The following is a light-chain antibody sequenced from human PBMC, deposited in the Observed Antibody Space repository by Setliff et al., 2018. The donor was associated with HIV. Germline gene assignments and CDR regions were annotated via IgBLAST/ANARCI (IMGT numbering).Light chain of an antibody. J-gene: IGLJ2*01. CDR2: DVD. V-gene: IGLV2-11*01. CDR3: CSYAGSSTV. Sequence: QSVLTQPRSVSGSPGQSVTFSCTATSSDVGGYSFVSWYQQHPDKAPRLIIYDVDKRPSGVPDRFSGSKSGDTASLTISNLQSEDEADYYCCSYAGSSTVFGGGTKVTVL. CDR1: SSDVGGYSF.